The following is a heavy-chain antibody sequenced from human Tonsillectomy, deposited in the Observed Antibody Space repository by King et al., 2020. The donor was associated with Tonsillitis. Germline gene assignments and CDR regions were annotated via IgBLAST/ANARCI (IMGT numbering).Heavy chain of an antibody. Sequence: VQLVESGGGLFQPGGSLRLSCAASGFTVRSNYLSWVRQAPVTGREWGSVISSGGSTYFADSVTGSFPITSDNSKNTLSLQMNSLRAENTAVYYCAREVLSGSSFDYWGQGTLVTVSS. CDR1: GFTVRSNY. D-gene: IGHD1-26*01. V-gene: IGHV3-66*01. CDR2: ISSGGST. J-gene: IGHJ4*02. CDR3: AREVLSGSSFDY.